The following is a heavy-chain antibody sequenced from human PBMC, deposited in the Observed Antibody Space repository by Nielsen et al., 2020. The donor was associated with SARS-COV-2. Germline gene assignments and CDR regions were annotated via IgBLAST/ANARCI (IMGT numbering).Heavy chain of an antibody. J-gene: IGHJ4*02. CDR1: GFTLSTYA. Sequence: GGSLRLSCAASGFTLSTYAMNWVRQAPGKGLEWVSVIGDVGTGINYANSVKGRFTISRDNSKNTLYLQMNSLRAEDTAVYYGAKARAGRYPQSRILDNWAQGTLVTVSA. CDR2: IGDVGTGI. D-gene: IGHD2-21*01. CDR3: AKARAGRYPQSRILDN. V-gene: IGHV3-23*01.